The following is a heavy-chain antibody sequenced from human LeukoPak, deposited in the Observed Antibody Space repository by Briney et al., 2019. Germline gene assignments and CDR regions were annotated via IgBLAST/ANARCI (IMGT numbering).Heavy chain of an antibody. CDR1: GFTFSSYA. Sequence: GRSLRLSCAASGFTFSSYAMHWVRQAPGKGLEWVAVISFDGSNKYYADSVKGRFTISRDNSKNTLYLQMNSLRAEDTAVHYCAKERDSWYYFDYWGQGTLVTVSS. D-gene: IGHD6-13*01. CDR3: AKERDSWYYFDY. CDR2: ISFDGSNK. V-gene: IGHV3-30*04. J-gene: IGHJ4*02.